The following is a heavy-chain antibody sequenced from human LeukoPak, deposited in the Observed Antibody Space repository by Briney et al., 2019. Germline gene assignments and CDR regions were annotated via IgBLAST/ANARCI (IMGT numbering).Heavy chain of an antibody. Sequence: SETLSLTCALHRGSFSGYYWSWMRHPPGGGLEWSWEINNSGSTNYNPSLKSRVTISVDTSKNQFSLKLSSVTAADTAVYYCARGPDCSGGSCYSNYYYGMDVWGQGTTVTVSS. CDR1: RGSFSGYY. J-gene: IGHJ6*02. D-gene: IGHD2-15*01. CDR2: INNSGST. CDR3: ARGPDCSGGSCYSNYYYGMDV. V-gene: IGHV4-34*01.